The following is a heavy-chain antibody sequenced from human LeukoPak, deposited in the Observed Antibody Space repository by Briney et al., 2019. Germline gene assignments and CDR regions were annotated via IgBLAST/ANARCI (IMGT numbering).Heavy chain of an antibody. CDR1: GISFSAHG. CDR2: IRFDGSNI. J-gene: IGHJ4*02. V-gene: IGHV3-33*01. CDR3: VRDGVGATTYFGYFDH. Sequence: TGGPLRLSCAASGISFSAHGMHWVRQAPGKGLEWVAIIRFDGSNIHYADSVKGRFTISRDNSKNTLYLQMNSLRAEDTAVYYCVRDGVGATTYFGYFDHWGQGNLVTVSS. D-gene: IGHD1-26*01.